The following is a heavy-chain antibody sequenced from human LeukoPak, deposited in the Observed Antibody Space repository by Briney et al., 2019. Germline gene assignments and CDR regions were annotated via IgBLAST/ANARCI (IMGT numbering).Heavy chain of an antibody. J-gene: IGHJ4*02. CDR2: IIPIFGTA. Sequence: ASVKVSYKASGGTFSSYAISWVRQAPGQGLEWMGGIIPIFGTANYAQKFQGRVTITTDESTSTAYMELSSLRSEDTAVYYCARALNGYSYGYIYWGQGTLVTVSS. CDR3: ARALNGYSYGYIY. D-gene: IGHD5-18*01. CDR1: GGTFSSYA. V-gene: IGHV1-69*05.